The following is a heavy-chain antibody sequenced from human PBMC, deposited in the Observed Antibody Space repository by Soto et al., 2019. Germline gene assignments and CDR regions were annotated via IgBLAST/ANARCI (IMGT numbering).Heavy chain of an antibody. D-gene: IGHD5-12*01. CDR3: AIAEMATQKWGSIGDY. Sequence: QVQLVESGGGVVQPGRSLRLSCAASGFNFSSYAMHWVRQAPGKGLEWVAVISYDGRNKYYADTVKGRFTISRDNSTSTLYLLMNSLRAEDTAVYYCAIAEMATQKWGSIGDYWGQGTLVTVSS. V-gene: IGHV3-30*04. CDR2: ISYDGRNK. J-gene: IGHJ4*02. CDR1: GFNFSSYA.